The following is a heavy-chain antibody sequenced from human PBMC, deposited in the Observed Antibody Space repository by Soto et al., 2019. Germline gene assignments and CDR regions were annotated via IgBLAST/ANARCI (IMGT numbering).Heavy chain of an antibody. CDR2: ISGSGSRT. D-gene: IGHD6-13*01. Sequence: GGSLRLSCAASGFTFSSYAMSWVRQAPGKGLEWVSTISGSGSRTQYADSVKGRFNISRDNSKNTLYLQMNSLRAEDTAVYYCARGTLVPTFDYWGQGTLVTVSS. CDR3: ARGTLVPTFDY. CDR1: GFTFSSYA. V-gene: IGHV3-23*01. J-gene: IGHJ4*02.